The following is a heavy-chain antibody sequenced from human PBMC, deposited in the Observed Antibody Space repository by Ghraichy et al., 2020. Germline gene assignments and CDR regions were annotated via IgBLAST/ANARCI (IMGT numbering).Heavy chain of an antibody. CDR2: IYYSGST. D-gene: IGHD2-2*01. J-gene: IGHJ4*02. V-gene: IGHV4-39*07. CDR1: GGSISSSSYY. CDR3: ARLLSVVEC. Sequence: SETLSLTCTVSGGSISSSSYYWGWIRQPPGKGLEWIGSIYYSGSTYYNPSLKSRVTISVDTSKNQFSLKLSSVTAADTAVYYCARLLSVVECWGQGTLVTVSS.